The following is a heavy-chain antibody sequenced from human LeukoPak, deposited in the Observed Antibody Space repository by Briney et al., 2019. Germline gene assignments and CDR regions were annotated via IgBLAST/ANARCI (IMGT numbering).Heavy chain of an antibody. D-gene: IGHD3-10*01. CDR2: IYHSGST. Sequence: PSETLSLTCTVSGYSISSGYYWGWIRPPPGKGLEWIGSIYHSGSTYYNPSLKSRVTISGDTSKNQFSLKLSSVTAADTAVYYCAREGIRGKGDYWGQGTLVTVSS. CDR3: AREGIRGKGDY. J-gene: IGHJ4*02. V-gene: IGHV4-38-2*02. CDR1: GYSISSGYY.